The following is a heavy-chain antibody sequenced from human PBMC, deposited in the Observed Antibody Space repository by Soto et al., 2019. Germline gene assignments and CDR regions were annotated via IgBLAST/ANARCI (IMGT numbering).Heavy chain of an antibody. Sequence: SETLSLTCTVSGGSISSYYWSWIRQPPGKGLEWIGYIYYSGSTNYNPSLKSRVTISVDTSKNQFSLKLSSVTAADTAVYYCARRWYYGSGNIDWFDPWGQGTLVTVSS. V-gene: IGHV4-59*08. J-gene: IGHJ5*02. D-gene: IGHD3-10*01. CDR1: GGSISSYY. CDR3: ARRWYYGSGNIDWFDP. CDR2: IYYSGST.